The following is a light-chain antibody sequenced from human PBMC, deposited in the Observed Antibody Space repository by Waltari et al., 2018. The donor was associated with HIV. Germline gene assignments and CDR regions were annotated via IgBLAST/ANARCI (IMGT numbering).Light chain of an antibody. CDR2: DVT. Sequence: SALPQPASVSGSPGQSITISCLGASSAIGSFDYVSWYQQHPDKAPKLILYDVTYRPSGVSGRFSGSRSGSMASLTISGLQPEDEADYFCCSYSDSGTILFGGGTRVTVL. CDR3: CSYSDSGTIL. V-gene: IGLV2-14*03. CDR1: SSAIGSFDY. J-gene: IGLJ2*01.